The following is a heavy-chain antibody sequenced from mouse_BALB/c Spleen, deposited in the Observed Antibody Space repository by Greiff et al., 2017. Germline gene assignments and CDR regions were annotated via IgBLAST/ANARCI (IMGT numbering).Heavy chain of an antibody. CDR1: GFTFSSYG. J-gene: IGHJ3*01. CDR2: INSNGGST. Sequence: EVQGVESGGGLVQPGGSLKLSCAASGFTFSSYGMSWVRQTPDKRLELVATINSNGGSTYYPDSVKGRFTISRDNAKNTLYLQMSSLKSEDTAMYYCARAYDYSFAYWGQGTLVTVSA. V-gene: IGHV5-6-3*01. CDR3: ARAYDYSFAY. D-gene: IGHD2-4*01.